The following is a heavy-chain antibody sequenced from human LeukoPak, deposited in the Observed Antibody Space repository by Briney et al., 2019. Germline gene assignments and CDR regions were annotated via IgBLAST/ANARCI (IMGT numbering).Heavy chain of an antibody. V-gene: IGHV1-8*01. CDR1: GYIFNNYD. D-gene: IGHD3-10*01. CDR2: MNPNSGKR. Sequence: ASVKVSCKASGYIFNNYDINWVRQATGQGLEWMGWMNPNSGKRVYAQKFQGRVTMTRDTSTSTVYMELSSLRSEDTAVYYCARGMRMVRGVIREYYFDSWGQGTLVTVSS. CDR3: ARGMRMVRGVIREYYFDS. J-gene: IGHJ4*02.